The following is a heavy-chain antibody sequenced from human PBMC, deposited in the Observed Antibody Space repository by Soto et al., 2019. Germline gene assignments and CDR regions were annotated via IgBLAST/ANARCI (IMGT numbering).Heavy chain of an antibody. CDR2: MNDGGDST. CDR1: GLTFSSYA. D-gene: IGHD2-2*01. Sequence: GGSLRLSCAVSGLTFSSYATSWVRQAPGKGLEWVSGMNDGGDSTYYADSVKGRSTISRDNSKNTLYLQMNSLRVEDTAMYYCAKARCGTTNCPLDVWGKGTTVTVSS. J-gene: IGHJ6*04. CDR3: AKARCGTTNCPLDV. V-gene: IGHV3-23*01.